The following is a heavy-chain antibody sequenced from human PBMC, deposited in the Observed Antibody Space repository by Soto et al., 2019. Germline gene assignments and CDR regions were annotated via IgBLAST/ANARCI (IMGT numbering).Heavy chain of an antibody. CDR2: SRNKANRYST. CDR3: VRVAYGSWRMDA. D-gene: IGHD3-10*01. CDR1: GFTFSDHH. J-gene: IGHJ6*02. V-gene: IGHV3-72*01. Sequence: EVQLVDSGGGLVQPGGSLRLSCAASGFTFSDHHMDWVRQAPGKGLEWVGRSRNKANRYSTEYAASVKGRFTISRDDSKNSVNLQMNSLRNEDTAVYDGVRVAYGSWRMDAWGQGISVTVSS.